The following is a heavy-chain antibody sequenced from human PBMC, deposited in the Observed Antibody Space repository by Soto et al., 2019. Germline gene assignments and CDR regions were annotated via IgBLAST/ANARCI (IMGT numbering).Heavy chain of an antibody. Sequence: QVQLVQSGAEVKKPGSSVKVSCKASGGTFSSYAISWVRQAPGQGLEWMGGIIPIFGTANYAQKFQGRVTITADKSTSTAYMELSSLRSEDTAVYYCARVVDTAMVTGYYYYGMDVWGQGTTFTVSS. D-gene: IGHD5-18*01. CDR1: GGTFSSYA. V-gene: IGHV1-69*06. J-gene: IGHJ6*02. CDR2: IIPIFGTA. CDR3: ARVVDTAMVTGYYYYGMDV.